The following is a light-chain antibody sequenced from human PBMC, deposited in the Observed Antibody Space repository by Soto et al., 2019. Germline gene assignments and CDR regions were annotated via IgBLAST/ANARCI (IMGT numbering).Light chain of an antibody. V-gene: IGKV3-20*01. Sequence: EIVLTQSPGTLSLSPGERATLSCRASQSVSNNYLAWYQQKPGQAPRLLIYGASNRATGIPDRFSGSGSGTDFTLTISRLEPEDFAVYHCQQYDSSPPTFGQGTKVDIK. CDR3: QQYDSSPPT. CDR2: GAS. CDR1: QSVSNNY. J-gene: IGKJ1*01.